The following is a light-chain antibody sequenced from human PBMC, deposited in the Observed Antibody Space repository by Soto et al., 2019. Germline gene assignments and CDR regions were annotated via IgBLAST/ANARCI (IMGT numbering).Light chain of an antibody. CDR2: GNS. V-gene: IGLV1-40*01. CDR1: SAKFRAGYD. J-gene: IGLJ1*01. Sequence: SVLTQPPSVSGAPRQRGTNSRPGGSAKFRAGYDVLWYQQLPGTAAKLLIYGNSNRPSGVPDRFSGSKSGTSASLAITGLQAEDEADYYCQSYDSSLSGYVFGTGTKVTVL. CDR3: QSYDSSLSGYV.